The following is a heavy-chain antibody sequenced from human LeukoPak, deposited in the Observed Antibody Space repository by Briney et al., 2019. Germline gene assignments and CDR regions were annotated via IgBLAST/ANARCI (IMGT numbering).Heavy chain of an antibody. J-gene: IGHJ4*02. CDR3: ARATLSDYYFNY. V-gene: IGHV1-18*01. Sequence: ASVKVSCKASGYTFTSYGVSWVRQAPGQGLEWMGWISAYNGNTNYAQKLQGRVTMTRDTSTNTVYMELSSLISEDTAVYFCARATLSDYYFNYWGQGTLVTVSS. CDR2: ISAYNGNT. CDR1: GYTFTSYG.